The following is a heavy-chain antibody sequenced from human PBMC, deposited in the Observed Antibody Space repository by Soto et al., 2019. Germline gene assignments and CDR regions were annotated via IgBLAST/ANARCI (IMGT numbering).Heavy chain of an antibody. V-gene: IGHV3-9*01. CDR2: ISWNSGSI. CDR3: AKVDGYGSGGYFDY. CDR1: GFTFDDYA. D-gene: IGHD3-10*01. Sequence: DVQLVESGGGLVQPGRSLRLSCAASGFTFDDYAMHWVRQAPGKGLEWVSGISWNSGSIGYADSVKGRFTISRDNAKNSLYLQMNSLRAEDTALYYCAKVDGYGSGGYFDYGGQGTLVTVSS. J-gene: IGHJ4*02.